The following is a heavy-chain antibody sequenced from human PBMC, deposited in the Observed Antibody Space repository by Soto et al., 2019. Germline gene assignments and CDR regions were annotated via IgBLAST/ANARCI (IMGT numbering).Heavy chain of an antibody. D-gene: IGHD4-4*01. CDR2: ISYDGNIK. CDR1: GFTVSNFG. CDR3: AKFWGPVTAAVDDF. V-gene: IGHV3-30*18. Sequence: QVQLVESGGGVVQPGRSLRLSCAASGFTVSNFGMHWVRQAPGKGLEWVESISYDGNIKYSADSVKGRFTISRDYSKNTLDLQMNSLSSEDTAVYYCAKFWGPVTAAVDDFWGQGTMVTVSS. J-gene: IGHJ4*02.